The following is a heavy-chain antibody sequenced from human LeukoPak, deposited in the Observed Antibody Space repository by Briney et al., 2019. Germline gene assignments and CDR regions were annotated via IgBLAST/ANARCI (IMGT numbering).Heavy chain of an antibody. CDR2: ILYTGST. CDR1: GGSISSSSYY. CDR3: ARVGGFDFGVAIGNNWFDP. Sequence: PSETLSLTCTVSGGSISSSSYYWGWIRQPPGRGLEWLGSILYTGSTYYKSSLRSRLSMSVDPSENQFSLKLSSVTAAATAVYYCARVGGFDFGVAIGNNWFDPWGQGTLVTVSS. D-gene: IGHD3-3*01. J-gene: IGHJ5*02. V-gene: IGHV4-39*07.